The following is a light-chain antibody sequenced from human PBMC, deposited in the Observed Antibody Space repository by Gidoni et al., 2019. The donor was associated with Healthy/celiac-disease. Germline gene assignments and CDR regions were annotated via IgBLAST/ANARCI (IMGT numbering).Light chain of an antibody. CDR2: DAS. V-gene: IGKV3-11*01. Sequence: EIVLTQSPATLSLSPGERATLSCRASQSVSSYLAWYQQKPCQAPRLLIYDASNRATGIPARFSGSGSGTDFTLTISSREPEDCAVYYCQQRSNWPSLTFGGXTKVEIK. J-gene: IGKJ4*01. CDR1: QSVSSY. CDR3: QQRSNWPSLT.